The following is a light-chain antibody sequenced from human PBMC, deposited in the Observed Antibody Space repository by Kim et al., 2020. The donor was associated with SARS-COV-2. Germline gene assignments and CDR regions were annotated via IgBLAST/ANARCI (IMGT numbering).Light chain of an antibody. Sequence: ALGQTVSITCQGDSSRSYYASWYQQKPGQAPVLVIYGKNNRPSGIPDRFSGSSSGNTASLTITGAQAEDEADYYCNSRDSSGNHLVFGGGTKVTVL. CDR1: SSRSYY. CDR2: GKN. CDR3: NSRDSSGNHLV. V-gene: IGLV3-19*01. J-gene: IGLJ3*02.